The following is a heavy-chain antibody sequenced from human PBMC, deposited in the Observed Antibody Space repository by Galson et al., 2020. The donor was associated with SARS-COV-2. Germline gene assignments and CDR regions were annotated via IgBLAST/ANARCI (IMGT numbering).Heavy chain of an antibody. Sequence: SETLSLTCTVSGGSISSYYWSWIRQPPGKGLEWIGYIYYSGSTNYNPSLKSRVTISVDTSKNQFSLKLSSVTAADTAVYYCARGFEWWGQGTLVTVSS. CDR3: ARGFEW. J-gene: IGHJ4*02. V-gene: IGHV4-59*13. CDR1: GGSISSYY. CDR2: IYYSGST.